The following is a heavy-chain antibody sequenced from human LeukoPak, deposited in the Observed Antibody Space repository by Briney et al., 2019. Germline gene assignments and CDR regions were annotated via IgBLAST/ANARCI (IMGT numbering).Heavy chain of an antibody. CDR2: ISSSGSTI. J-gene: IGHJ6*03. V-gene: IGHV3-48*03. CDR3: ARARDDDLVWFGDPTPHPGYYYYYMDV. D-gene: IGHD3-10*01. Sequence: PGGSLRLSCAASGFTFSSYEMNWVRQAPGKGLEWVSYISSSGSTIYYADSVKGRFTISRDNAKNSLYLQMNSLRSEDTAVYYCARARDDDLVWFGDPTPHPGYYYYYMDVWGKGTTVTVSS. CDR1: GFTFSSYE.